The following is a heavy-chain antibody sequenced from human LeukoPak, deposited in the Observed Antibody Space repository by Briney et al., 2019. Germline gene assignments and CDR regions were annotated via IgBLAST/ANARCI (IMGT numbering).Heavy chain of an antibody. CDR1: GGSISSYY. J-gene: IGHJ3*02. CDR2: IFYSGRT. V-gene: IGHV4-59*01. D-gene: IGHD3-22*01. CDR3: AKSNGYGLIDI. Sequence: NSSETLSLTCTVSGGSISSYYWNWIRQPPGRGLEWIGYIFYSGRTNYNPSLKNRVTISVDTSKNWFSLRLTSVTAADTAVYYCAKSNGYGLIDIWGQGTMVTVSS.